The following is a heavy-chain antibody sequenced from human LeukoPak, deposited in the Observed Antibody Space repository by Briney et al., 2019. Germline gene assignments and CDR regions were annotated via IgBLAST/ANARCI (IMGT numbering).Heavy chain of an antibody. CDR3: ARHAIYSGGYSFWFDP. J-gene: IGHJ5*02. V-gene: IGHV4-59*08. CDR1: GGSISGYY. Sequence: PSETLSLPCTVSGGSISGYYWIWIRQPPGKGLECIAYVYNSEYTNYNPSLKSRASISVDTSKNLRSLRLTSVTAADTAVYYCARHAIYSGGYSFWFDPWGLGTLVTVS. CDR2: VYNSEYT. D-gene: IGHD1-26*01.